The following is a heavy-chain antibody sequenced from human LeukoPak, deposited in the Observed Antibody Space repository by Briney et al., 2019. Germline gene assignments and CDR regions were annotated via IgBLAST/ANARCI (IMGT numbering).Heavy chain of an antibody. CDR3: ASSVTDSYYYYGMDV. CDR2: IYHSGST. CDR1: GGSISSSSHY. V-gene: IGHV4-39*01. Sequence: SEILSLTCTVSGGSISSSSHYWGWIRQPPGKRLEWIGSIYHSGSTYYNPSLRSRITISVDTPKNQFSLKLSSVTAADTAVYYCASSVTDSYYYYGMDVWGQGTTVTVSS. D-gene: IGHD3-10*01. J-gene: IGHJ6*02.